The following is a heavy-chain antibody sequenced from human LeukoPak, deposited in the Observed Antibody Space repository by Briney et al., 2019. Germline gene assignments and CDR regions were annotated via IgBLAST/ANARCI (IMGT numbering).Heavy chain of an antibody. D-gene: IGHD1-1*01. J-gene: IGHJ4*02. CDR1: GFTFSTYG. V-gene: IGHV3-30*02. Sequence: PGGSLRLSCAASGFTFSTYGMHWVRQAPGKGPEWVAFIRYDGSNEYYADAVKGRFTISKDNSNNTLYLQMNSLRSEDTAMYYCAREMEILNYWGQGTLVTVSS. CDR2: IRYDGSNE. CDR3: AREMEILNY.